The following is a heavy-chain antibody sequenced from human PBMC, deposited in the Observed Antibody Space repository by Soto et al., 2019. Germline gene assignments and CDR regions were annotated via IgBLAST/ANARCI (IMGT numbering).Heavy chain of an antibody. Sequence: PSXTLSLTCTVSGGSISSSSYYWGWIRQPAVKGPEWIGSIYYSGSTYYNPSLKSRVTISVDTSKNQFSLKLSSVTAADTAVYYCARRLYYDSSGFEGGGMDVWGQGTTVTVSS. J-gene: IGHJ6*02. CDR2: IYYSGST. CDR1: GGSISSSSYY. CDR3: ARRLYYDSSGFEGGGMDV. D-gene: IGHD3-22*01. V-gene: IGHV4-39*01.